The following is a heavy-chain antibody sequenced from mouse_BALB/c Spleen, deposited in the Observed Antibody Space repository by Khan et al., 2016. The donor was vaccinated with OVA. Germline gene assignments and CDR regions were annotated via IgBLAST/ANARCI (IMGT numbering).Heavy chain of an antibody. CDR1: GYTFTDYP. D-gene: IGHD4-1*01. Sequence: QVQLQQSGPELVRPEESVKISCKGSGYTFTDYPMHWVKQSHAKSLEWIGVISVYSGNTNYNRKFKGKATMTVDKSSSTAHLELARLTSEDSAILYWARGSGTPMDYWGQGTSVTVSS. J-gene: IGHJ4*01. CDR2: ISVYSGNT. CDR3: ARGSGTPMDY. V-gene: IGHV1S137*01.